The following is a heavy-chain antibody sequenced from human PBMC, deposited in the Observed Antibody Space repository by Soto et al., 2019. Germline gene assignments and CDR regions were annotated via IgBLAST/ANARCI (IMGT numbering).Heavy chain of an antibody. Sequence: ASVKVSCKASGYTFTSHGISWVRQAPGQGLEWMGWISAYNGNTNYAQKLQGRVTMTTDTSTSTAYMELRSLRSDDTAVYYCARRYCSSTSCYGPYYYYGMDVWGQGTTVTVS. CDR2: ISAYNGNT. J-gene: IGHJ6*02. CDR1: GYTFTSHG. V-gene: IGHV1-18*04. CDR3: ARRYCSSTSCYGPYYYYGMDV. D-gene: IGHD2-2*01.